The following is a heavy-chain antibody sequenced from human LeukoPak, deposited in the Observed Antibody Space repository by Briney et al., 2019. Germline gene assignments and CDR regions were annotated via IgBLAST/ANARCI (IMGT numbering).Heavy chain of an antibody. CDR3: AKDKGYSYGYEVGRYFDY. J-gene: IGHJ4*02. V-gene: IGHV3-23*01. CDR1: GFTFSSYA. Sequence: PGGSLRLSCAASGFTFSSYAMSWVRQAPGKGLEWVSAISGSGGSTYYADSVKGRFTISRDNSKNTLYLQMNSLRAEDTAVYYCAKDKGYSYGYEVGRYFDYWGQGTLVTVSS. D-gene: IGHD5-18*01. CDR2: ISGSGGST.